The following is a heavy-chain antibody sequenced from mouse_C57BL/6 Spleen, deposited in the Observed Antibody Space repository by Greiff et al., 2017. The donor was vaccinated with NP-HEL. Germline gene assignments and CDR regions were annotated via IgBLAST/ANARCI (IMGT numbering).Heavy chain of an antibody. D-gene: IGHD2-4*01. CDR3: ARPGDYDENYAMDY. Sequence: EVKLEESGGGLVKPGGSLKLSCAASGFTFSDYGMHWVRQAPEKGLEWVAYISSGSSTIYYADTVKGRFTISRDNAKNTLFLQMTSLRSEDTAMYYCARPGDYDENYAMDYWGQGTSVTVSS. J-gene: IGHJ4*01. CDR2: ISSGSSTI. V-gene: IGHV5-17*01. CDR1: GFTFSDYG.